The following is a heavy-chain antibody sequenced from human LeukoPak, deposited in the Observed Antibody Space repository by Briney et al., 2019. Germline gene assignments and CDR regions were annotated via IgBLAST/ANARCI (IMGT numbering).Heavy chain of an antibody. J-gene: IGHJ5*02. Sequence: GGSLRLSCAASGFTFSSYAMSWVRQAPGKGLEWVSAISGSGGSTYYADSVKGRFTISRDNSKNTLYLQMNSLRAEDTAVYYCARDAEVGGYSGYNWFDPWGQGTLVTVSS. D-gene: IGHD5-12*01. V-gene: IGHV3-23*01. CDR2: ISGSGGST. CDR1: GFTFSSYA. CDR3: ARDAEVGGYSGYNWFDP.